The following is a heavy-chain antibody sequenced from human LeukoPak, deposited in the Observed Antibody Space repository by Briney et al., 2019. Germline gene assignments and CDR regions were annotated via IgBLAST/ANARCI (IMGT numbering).Heavy chain of an antibody. Sequence: GGSLRLSCAASRFTFRTDSMTWVRQAPGRGLEWVSVISGSGGITYYADSVKGRFTISRDNSKDMLYLQMSSLRADDTAVYYCAKTLTGYSNDAFDVWGQGTMVTVSS. V-gene: IGHV3-23*01. D-gene: IGHD4-11*01. CDR1: RFTFRTDS. CDR2: ISGSGGIT. CDR3: AKTLTGYSNDAFDV. J-gene: IGHJ3*01.